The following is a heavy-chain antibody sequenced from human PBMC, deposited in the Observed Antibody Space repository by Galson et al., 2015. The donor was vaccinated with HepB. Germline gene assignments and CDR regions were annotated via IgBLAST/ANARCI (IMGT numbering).Heavy chain of an antibody. CDR1: GLTVNSNY. CDR2: IYSGGIQ. J-gene: IGHJ3*02. V-gene: IGHV3-66*01. CDR3: ARALGARAKRAFDI. Sequence: SLRLSCAASGLTVNSNYMSWVRQAPGQGLEWVSVIYSGGIQYYADSVRGRFTTSSANSKTKLALQMNTLRAEDTAVDYCARALGARAKRAFDIWGQGTMVTVSS.